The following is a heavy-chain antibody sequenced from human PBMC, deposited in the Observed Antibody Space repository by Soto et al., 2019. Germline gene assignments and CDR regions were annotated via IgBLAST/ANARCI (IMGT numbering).Heavy chain of an antibody. CDR1: GFTFSKNW. CDR3: AKLGVTTPFAY. J-gene: IGHJ4*02. V-gene: IGHV3-74*01. D-gene: IGHD1-26*01. CDR2: INSDGNST. Sequence: EVQLVESGGGLVQPGGSLRLSCVTSGFTFSKNWMHWVRQAPGQGLVWVSRINSDGNSTSYADSVKGRFTISRYNAKNTLYLQMNSLRAEDTALYYCAKLGVTTPFAYWGQGTLVTVSS.